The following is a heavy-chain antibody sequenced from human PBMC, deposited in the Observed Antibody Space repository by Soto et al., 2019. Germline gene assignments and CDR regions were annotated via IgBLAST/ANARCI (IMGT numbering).Heavy chain of an antibody. D-gene: IGHD3-22*01. V-gene: IGHV3-30*18. J-gene: IGHJ4*02. CDR1: EFTFSSYG. CDR3: AKDTYYHDTTGYYVFDY. Sequence: QVQLVESGGGVVQPGRSLTLSCAASEFTFSSYGIHWVRQAPGKGLEWVAAISYDGSKKQYADSVKGRFTISRDNSKNTLHLQMNSLRAEDTAVYYCAKDTYYHDTTGYYVFDYWGQGTLVTVSS. CDR2: ISYDGSKK.